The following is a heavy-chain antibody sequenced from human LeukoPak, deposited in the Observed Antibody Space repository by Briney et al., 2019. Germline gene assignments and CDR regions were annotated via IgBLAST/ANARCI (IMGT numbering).Heavy chain of an antibody. J-gene: IGHJ4*02. CDR1: GFTFSSYA. Sequence: GRSLRLSCAASGFTFSSYAMHWVRQAPGKGLEWVAVISYDGSNKYYADSAKGRFTISRDNSKNTLYLQMNSLRAEDTAVYYCARDQEGYSYWYGFDYWGQGTLVTVSS. D-gene: IGHD5-18*01. CDR3: ARDQEGYSYWYGFDY. V-gene: IGHV3-30*04. CDR2: ISYDGSNK.